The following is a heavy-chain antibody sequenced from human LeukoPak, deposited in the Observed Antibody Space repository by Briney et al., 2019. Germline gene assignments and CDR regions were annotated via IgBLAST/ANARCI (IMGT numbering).Heavy chain of an antibody. Sequence: SVTVSCKASGYTFTSYGISWVRQAPGQGLEWMGRIIPILGIANYAQKFQGRVTITADKSTSTAYMELSSLRSEDTAVYYCARAMPHYDILTGYSRDYMDVWGKGTTVTVSS. CDR2: IIPILGIA. CDR1: GYTFTSYG. D-gene: IGHD3-9*01. CDR3: ARAMPHYDILTGYSRDYMDV. V-gene: IGHV1-69*04. J-gene: IGHJ6*03.